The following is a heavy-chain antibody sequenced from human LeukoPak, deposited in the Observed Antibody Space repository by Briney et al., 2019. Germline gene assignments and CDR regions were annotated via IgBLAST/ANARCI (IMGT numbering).Heavy chain of an antibody. CDR1: GYTFTSNY. V-gene: IGHV1-46*01. J-gene: IGHJ5*02. CDR3: ARDNSVRDEAWWFNP. CDR2: ISPSGGST. Sequence: ASVKLSCKAFGYTFTSNYMHWVRQAPGQGPEWMGVISPSGGSTTYAQKFQGRVTLTRDMSKRTDYLELSSLRSEDTAVYYCARDNSVRDEAWWFNPGGQGTLVTVSS. D-gene: IGHD5-24*01.